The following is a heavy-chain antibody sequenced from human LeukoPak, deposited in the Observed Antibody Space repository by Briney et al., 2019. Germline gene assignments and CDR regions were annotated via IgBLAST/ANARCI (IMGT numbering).Heavy chain of an antibody. V-gene: IGHV1-69*13. CDR2: IIPIFGTA. Sequence: ASVKVSCKASGGTFSSYAISWVRQAPGQGLEWMGGIIPIFGTANYAQKFQGRVTITADESTSTAYMELSSPRSEDTAVYYCARGHYGSGSYYPFDYWGQGTLVTVSS. J-gene: IGHJ4*02. CDR3: ARGHYGSGSYYPFDY. CDR1: GGTFSSYA. D-gene: IGHD3-10*01.